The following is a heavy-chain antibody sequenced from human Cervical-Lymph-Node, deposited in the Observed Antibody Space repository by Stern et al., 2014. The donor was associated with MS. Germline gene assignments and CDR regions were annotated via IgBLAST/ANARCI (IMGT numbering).Heavy chain of an antibody. J-gene: IGHJ4*02. D-gene: IGHD2-2*01. Sequence: QVQLQESGPGLVRPSGTLSLTCAVSGDSISNDNWWSWVRQPPGKGLELYGVVYLTGSAHYDPSLKSRVTISVDKSKNQYALRLPSMTAADTAVYYCARDQGFQLMNSWGQGTLVIVSS. CDR1: GDSISNDNW. V-gene: IGHV4-4*02. CDR2: VYLTGSA. CDR3: ARDQGFQLMNS.